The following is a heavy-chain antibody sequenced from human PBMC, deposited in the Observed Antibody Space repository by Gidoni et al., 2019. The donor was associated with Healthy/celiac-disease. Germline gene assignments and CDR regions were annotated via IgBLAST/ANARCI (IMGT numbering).Heavy chain of an antibody. CDR1: GGSFSGYY. Sequence: QVQLQQWGAGLLKPSETLSLTCAVYGGSFSGYYWSWIRQPPGKGLEWIGEINHSGSTNYNPSLKRRVTISVDTSKNQFSLKLSSVTAADTAVYYCARGRYSSGWMGVGYFDLWGRGTLVTVSS. CDR2: INHSGST. J-gene: IGHJ2*01. D-gene: IGHD6-19*01. V-gene: IGHV4-34*01. CDR3: ARGRYSSGWMGVGYFDL.